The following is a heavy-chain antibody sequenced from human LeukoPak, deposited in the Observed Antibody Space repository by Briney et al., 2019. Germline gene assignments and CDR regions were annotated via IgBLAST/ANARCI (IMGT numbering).Heavy chain of an antibody. V-gene: IGHV3-48*01. CDR2: ISSSSTI. Sequence: GGSLRLSCAASGFTFSSYSMNWVRQAPGKGLEWVSYISSSSTIYYADSVKGRFTISRDNAKNSLYLQINSLRAEDTAVYYCARSTYYDILTGYSSSGMDVWGQGTTVTVSS. J-gene: IGHJ6*02. CDR1: GFTFSSYS. CDR3: ARSTYYDILTGYSSSGMDV. D-gene: IGHD3-9*01.